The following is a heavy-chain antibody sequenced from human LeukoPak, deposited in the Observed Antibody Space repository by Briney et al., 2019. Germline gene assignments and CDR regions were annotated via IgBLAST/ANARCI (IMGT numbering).Heavy chain of an antibody. D-gene: IGHD3-10*01. Sequence: SETLSLTCTVSGYSISSGYYWGWIRQPPGKGLEWIGSIYHSGSTYYNPSLKSRVTISVDTSKNQFSLKLSSVTAADTAVYYCARMGDRLWFGEPLARFDPWGQGTLVTVSS. CDR1: GYSISSGYY. J-gene: IGHJ5*02. V-gene: IGHV4-38-2*02. CDR3: ARMGDRLWFGEPLARFDP. CDR2: IYHSGST.